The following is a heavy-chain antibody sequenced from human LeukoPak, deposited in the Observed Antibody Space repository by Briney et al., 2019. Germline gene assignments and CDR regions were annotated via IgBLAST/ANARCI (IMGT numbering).Heavy chain of an antibody. D-gene: IGHD5-18*01. J-gene: IGHJ4*02. CDR2: ISSSSSYI. Sequence: GGSLRLSCAASGFTFSSYSMNWVRQAPGKGLEWVSFISSSSSYIYYADSVNGRFTISRDNAKNSLYLQMNSLRAEDTAVYYCARDLGYSYGYPLDYWGQGTLVTVSS. CDR3: ARDLGYSYGYPLDY. V-gene: IGHV3-21*01. CDR1: GFTFSSYS.